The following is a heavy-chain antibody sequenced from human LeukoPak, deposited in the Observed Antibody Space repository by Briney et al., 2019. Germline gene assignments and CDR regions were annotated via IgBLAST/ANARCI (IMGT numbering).Heavy chain of an antibody. V-gene: IGHV1-8*03. D-gene: IGHD4-17*01. CDR2: MNPNSGNT. Sequence: ASVKVSCKASGYTFTSYDINWVRQATGQGLEWMGWMNPNSGNTGYAQKFQGRVTITRNTSISTAYMELRSLRSDDTALYYCARAGRDYGTSRYYYYYMDVWGKGTTVTVSS. CDR1: GYTFTSYD. CDR3: ARAGRDYGTSRYYYYYMDV. J-gene: IGHJ6*03.